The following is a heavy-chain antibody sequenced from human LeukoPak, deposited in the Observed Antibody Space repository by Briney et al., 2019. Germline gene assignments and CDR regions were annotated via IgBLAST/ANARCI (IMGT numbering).Heavy chain of an antibody. Sequence: ASVKVSCKASGGTFSSYAISWVRQAPGQGLEWMGIINPSGGSTSYAQKFQGRVTMTRDTSTSTVYMELSSLRSEDTAVYYCARDFYYDSSGYYDSPFDYWGQGTLVTVSS. J-gene: IGHJ4*02. CDR2: INPSGGST. V-gene: IGHV1-46*01. CDR1: GGTFSSYA. D-gene: IGHD3-22*01. CDR3: ARDFYYDSSGYYDSPFDY.